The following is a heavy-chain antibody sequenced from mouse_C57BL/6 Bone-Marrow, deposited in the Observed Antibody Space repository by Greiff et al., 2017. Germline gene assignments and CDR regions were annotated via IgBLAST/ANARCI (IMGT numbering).Heavy chain of an antibody. CDR2: IYPRDGST. J-gene: IGHJ1*03. CDR3: ARLEFDGSSGDWYFDG. V-gene: IGHV1-85*01. Sequence: QVQLKESGPELVKPGASVKLSCKASGYTFTSYDINWVKQRPGQGLEWIGWIYPRDGSTKYNEKFKGKATLTVDTYSSTAYMELHSLTSEDSAVYFCARLEFDGSSGDWYFDGWGTGTTVTGSS. CDR1: GYTFTSYD. D-gene: IGHD1-1*01.